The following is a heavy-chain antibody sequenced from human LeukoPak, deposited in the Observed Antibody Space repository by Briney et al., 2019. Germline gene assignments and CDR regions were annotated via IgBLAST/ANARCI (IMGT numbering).Heavy chain of an antibody. D-gene: IGHD3-22*01. V-gene: IGHV4-59*01. Sequence: PAETLSLTCTVSGGSISRYYWSWIRQPPGKGLEWIGYMFHSGSTNYNPSLKSRVTMSVDTSKNRFSLKLSSVTAADTAVYYCARSDPYYYDSSDYYYYYGMDVWGQGTTVTVSS. J-gene: IGHJ6*02. CDR1: GGSISRYY. CDR2: MFHSGST. CDR3: ARSDPYYYDSSDYYYYYGMDV.